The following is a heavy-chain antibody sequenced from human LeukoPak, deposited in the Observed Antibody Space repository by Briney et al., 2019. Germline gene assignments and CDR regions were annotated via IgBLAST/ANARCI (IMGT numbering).Heavy chain of an antibody. CDR1: GYTFTSYG. Sequence: GASVKVSCKASGYTFTSYGISWVRQAPGQGLEWMGWISPYSGNTNYAQRLQGRVTMTTDTSTSTAYMELRSPRSDDTAVYYCARGGLGYCSGGSCPNNWFDPWGQGTLVTVSS. CDR3: ARGGLGYCSGGSCPNNWFDP. CDR2: ISPYSGNT. J-gene: IGHJ5*02. V-gene: IGHV1-18*01. D-gene: IGHD2-15*01.